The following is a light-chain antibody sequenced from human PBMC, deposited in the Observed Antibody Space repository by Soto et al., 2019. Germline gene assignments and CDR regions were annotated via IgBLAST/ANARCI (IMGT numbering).Light chain of an antibody. Sequence: QSALTQPASVSGSPGQSITISCTGTSSDVGSDNLVSWYQQHPGKAPKLMIYEGSNRPSGVSNRFSGSKSGNTASLTISGVQAEDEDEYYCCSYAGSSVAFGGGTKLTVL. CDR1: SSDVGSDNL. CDR3: CSYAGSSVA. CDR2: EGS. V-gene: IGLV2-23*01. J-gene: IGLJ2*01.